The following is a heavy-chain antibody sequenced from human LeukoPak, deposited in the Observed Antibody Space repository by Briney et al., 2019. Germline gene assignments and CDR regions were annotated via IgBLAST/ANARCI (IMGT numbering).Heavy chain of an antibody. J-gene: IGHJ5*02. V-gene: IGHV4-59*10. D-gene: IGHD4-17*01. Sequence: SETLSLTCAVYGGSFSGYYWSWIRQPAGKGLEWIGRIYTSGSTNYNPSLKSRVTISVDTSKNQFSLKLSSVTAADTAVYYCARGGTDDYGDYDWFDPWGQGTLVTVSS. CDR2: IYTSGST. CDR1: GGSFSGYY. CDR3: ARGGTDDYGDYDWFDP.